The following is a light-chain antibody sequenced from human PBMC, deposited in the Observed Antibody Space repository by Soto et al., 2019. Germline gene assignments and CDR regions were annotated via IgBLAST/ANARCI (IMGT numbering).Light chain of an antibody. V-gene: IGKV3-15*01. J-gene: IGKJ5*01. CDR2: YAS. Sequence: EIVMTQSPATLSVSPGERATPSCRASQSVSNNLPWNQQKPGQAPRLLIYYASPRATGIPARFSGSGSGTEFTLTISSLQSEDFALYYCQQYNNWPPITFGQGTRLEMK. CDR1: QSVSNN. CDR3: QQYNNWPPIT.